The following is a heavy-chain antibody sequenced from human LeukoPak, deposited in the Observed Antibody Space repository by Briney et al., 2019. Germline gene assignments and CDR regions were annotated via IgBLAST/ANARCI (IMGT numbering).Heavy chain of an antibody. V-gene: IGHV3-48*03. J-gene: IGHJ6*04. CDR2: ISSTGNTV. CDR1: GFTFSSYE. CDR3: TKETPQMDV. Sequence: GGSLRLSCAASGFTFSSYEMNWVRQAPGQGLERVAYISSTGNTVHYAGSVKGRFTISRDNAKNSLYLQMNRLRAEDTAVYYCTKETPQMDVWGKGTTVTVSS. D-gene: IGHD2-15*01.